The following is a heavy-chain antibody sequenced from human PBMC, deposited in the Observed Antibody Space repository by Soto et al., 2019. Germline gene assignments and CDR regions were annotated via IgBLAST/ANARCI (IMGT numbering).Heavy chain of an antibody. CDR2: ISSSSSTI. CDR1: GFTFSSYS. J-gene: IGHJ6*02. Sequence: PGGSLRLSCAASGFTFSSYSMNWVRQAPGKGLEWVSYISSSSSTIYYADSVKGRFTISRDNAKNSLYLQMNSLRDEDTAVYYCARDRGLAAANPIYYYYGMDVWGQGTTVTVSS. D-gene: IGHD6-13*01. CDR3: ARDRGLAAANPIYYYYGMDV. V-gene: IGHV3-48*02.